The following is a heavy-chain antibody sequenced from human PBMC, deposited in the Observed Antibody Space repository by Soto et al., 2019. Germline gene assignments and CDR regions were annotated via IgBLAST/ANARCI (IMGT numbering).Heavy chain of an antibody. CDR1: GYTFTSYY. Sequence: QVQLVQSGAEVKKPGASVKVSCKASGYTFTSYYMHWVRQAPGQGLEWMGIINPSGGSTSYAQKFQGRVTMTGDTATSTVELEVSSLRVEGTAVYYCARGGGYCSGGSCYSEPARGFDYWGQGTLVTVSS. V-gene: IGHV1-46*01. CDR3: ARGGGYCSGGSCYSEPARGFDY. J-gene: IGHJ4*02. CDR2: INPSGGST. D-gene: IGHD2-15*01.